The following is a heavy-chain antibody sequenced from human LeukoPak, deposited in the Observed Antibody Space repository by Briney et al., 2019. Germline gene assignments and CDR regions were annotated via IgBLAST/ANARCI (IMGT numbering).Heavy chain of an antibody. V-gene: IGHV3-11*04. CDR3: ARDPRTVRI. D-gene: IGHD1-1*01. CDR2: ISGNGDVI. CDR1: GFTFSDNY. Sequence: GGSLRLSCAAPGFTFSDNYMTWVRQAPGKGLEWLSYISGNGDVIQYADSVKGRFTISRDNAKNLLYLQMDSLRVEDTAIYYCARDPRTVRIWGQGTLVTVSS. J-gene: IGHJ4*02.